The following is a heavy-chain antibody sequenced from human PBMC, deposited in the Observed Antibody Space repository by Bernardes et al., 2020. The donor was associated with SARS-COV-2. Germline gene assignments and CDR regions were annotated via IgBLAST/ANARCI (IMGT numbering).Heavy chain of an antibody. D-gene: IGHD2-2*01. V-gene: IGHV3-74*01. Sequence: GSLRLSCAASGFTLSSYWMHWVRQAPGKGLVWVARINSDGSSTSYADSVKGRFTISRDNAKNTLYLQMNSLRGEDTAVYYCARPISSTNRPDYWGPGILVTVSA. J-gene: IGHJ4*02. CDR2: INSDGSST. CDR3: ARPISSTNRPDY. CDR1: GFTLSSYW.